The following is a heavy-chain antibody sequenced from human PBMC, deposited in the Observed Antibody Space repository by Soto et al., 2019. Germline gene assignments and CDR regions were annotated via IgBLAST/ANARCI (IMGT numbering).Heavy chain of an antibody. CDR2: IWYDGSNK. Sequence: GGSLRLSCAASGFTFSSYGMHWVRQAPGKGLEWVAVIWYDGSNKYYADSVKGRFTISRDNSKKTLYLQMNSLRAEDTAVYYCARGKEEPPQHCTNGVCYPLFYYCGQRTLVTVSS. V-gene: IGHV3-33*01. CDR1: GFTFSSYG. J-gene: IGHJ4*02. D-gene: IGHD2-8*01. CDR3: ARGKEEPPQHCTNGVCYPLFYY.